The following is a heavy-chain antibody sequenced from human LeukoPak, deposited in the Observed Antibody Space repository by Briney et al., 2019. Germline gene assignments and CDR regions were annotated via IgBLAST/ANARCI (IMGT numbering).Heavy chain of an antibody. CDR1: GGSISSGSYY. CDR2: IYTSGST. J-gene: IGHJ3*02. D-gene: IGHD3-3*01. Sequence: SQTLSLTCTVSGGSISSGSYYWTWLRQPAGKGLEWIGRIYTSGSTSYNPSLMSRVTISLDTSKNQFSLNLSSVTAADTAVYYCARDHRFLEWLLDIWGQGTMVTVSS. V-gene: IGHV4-61*02. CDR3: ARDHRFLEWLLDI.